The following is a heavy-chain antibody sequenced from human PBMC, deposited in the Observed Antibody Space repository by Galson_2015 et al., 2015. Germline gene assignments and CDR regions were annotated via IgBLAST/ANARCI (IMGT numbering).Heavy chain of an antibody. CDR3: ARERDFGVVIMVYYYYGIDV. J-gene: IGHJ6*02. CDR2: ISSSSSYI. CDR1: GFTFSSCA. Sequence: SLRISCEASGFTFSSCALHWVRQAPGKGLEWVSWISSSSSYIYYADSVKGRFTISRDSAKNSVYLQMNSLRAEDTAVYYCARERDFGVVIMVYYYYGIDVWGQGTPVTVSS. V-gene: IGHV3-21*01. D-gene: IGHD3-3*01.